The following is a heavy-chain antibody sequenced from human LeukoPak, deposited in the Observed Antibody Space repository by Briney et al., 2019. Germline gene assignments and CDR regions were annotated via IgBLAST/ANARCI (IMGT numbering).Heavy chain of an antibody. J-gene: IGHJ6*02. D-gene: IGHD5-12*01. CDR1: GFTFSDYT. V-gene: IGHV3-30*04. CDR3: AREFSADSGYDFWSRSYYYYGMDV. Sequence: GGSLRLSCAASGFTFSDYTIHWVRQAPGKGLEWVAVISYHGTGQYYADSVKGRFSISRDNSKNTLYLQMNSLRTEDTAVYFCAREFSADSGYDFWSRSYYYYGMDVWGQGTTVTVSS. CDR2: ISYHGTGQ.